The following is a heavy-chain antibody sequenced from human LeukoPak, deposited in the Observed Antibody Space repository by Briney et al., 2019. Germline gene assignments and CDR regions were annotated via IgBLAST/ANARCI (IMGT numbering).Heavy chain of an antibody. D-gene: IGHD2-15*01. CDR3: AKQGRDHCSGGSCYLFDY. J-gene: IGHJ4*02. Sequence: GGSLRLSCAASGFTFISFGMHWVRQAPGKGLQWVALISFDGGDKYYADSVKGRFTVSRDNSKDTLFLQMNSLRPEDTAVYYCAKQGRDHCSGGSCYLFDYWGQGTLVTVSS. CDR2: ISFDGGDK. V-gene: IGHV3-30*18. CDR1: GFTFISFG.